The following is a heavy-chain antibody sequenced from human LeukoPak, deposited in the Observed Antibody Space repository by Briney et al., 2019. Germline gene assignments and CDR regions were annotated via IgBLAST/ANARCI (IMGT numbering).Heavy chain of an antibody. CDR2: INPNGGGT. D-gene: IGHD3-22*01. CDR1: GYTFTDYY. J-gene: IGHJ4*02. V-gene: IGHV1-2*02. Sequence: GASVKVSCKVSGYTFTDYYMHWVRQDPGQPPEWIGWINPNGGGTNYAQQFQGRVTMTRDTSFNTGYMELSSLRSDDTAVYYCARRYHYDTSAYYYGFNHWGQGTLVTVSS. CDR3: ARRYHYDTSAYYYGFNH.